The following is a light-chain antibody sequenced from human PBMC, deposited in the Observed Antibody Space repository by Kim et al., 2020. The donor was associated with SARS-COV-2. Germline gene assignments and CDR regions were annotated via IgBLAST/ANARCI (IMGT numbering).Light chain of an antibody. Sequence: GQKVTISCSGSSSNIESNYVSWYQQLPGTAPKLLIYDNNKRPSGIPDRFSGSKSGTSATLGITGIQTGDEADYYCGTWDSSLSAGVFGGGTKLTVL. CDR1: SSNIESNY. J-gene: IGLJ3*02. V-gene: IGLV1-51*01. CDR3: GTWDSSLSAGV. CDR2: DNN.